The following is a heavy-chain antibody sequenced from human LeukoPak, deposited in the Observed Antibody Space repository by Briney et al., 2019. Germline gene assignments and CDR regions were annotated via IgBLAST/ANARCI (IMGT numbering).Heavy chain of an antibody. D-gene: IGHD3-10*01. J-gene: IGHJ6*02. CDR1: GGSVSSGSYY. CDR3: ARAGARWDYYYYGMDV. Sequence: PSETLSLTCTVSGGSVSSGSYYWSWIRQPPGKGREGMGYIYYSGSTNYNPSLKSRVTISVDTSKNQFSLKLSSVTAADTAVYYCARAGARWDYYYYGMDVWGQGTTVTVSS. CDR2: IYYSGST. V-gene: IGHV4-61*01.